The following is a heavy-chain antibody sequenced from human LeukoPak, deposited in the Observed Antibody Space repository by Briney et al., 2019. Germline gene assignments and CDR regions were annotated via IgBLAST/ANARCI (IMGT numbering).Heavy chain of an antibody. D-gene: IGHD2-15*01. V-gene: IGHV3-30*04. CDR1: GFSFDDHA. CDR3: ARDSTFIHCGGGSCYKYYFDY. J-gene: IGHJ4*02. Sequence: GGSLRLSCAASGFSFDDHAMHWVRQAPGKGLEWVAVISYDGSNKYYADSVKGRFTISRDNSKNTLYLQMNSLRAEDTAVYYCARDSTFIHCGGGSCYKYYFDYWGQGTLVTVSS. CDR2: ISYDGSNK.